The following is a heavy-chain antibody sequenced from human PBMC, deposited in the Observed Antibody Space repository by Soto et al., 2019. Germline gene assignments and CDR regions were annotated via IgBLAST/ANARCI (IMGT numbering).Heavy chain of an antibody. J-gene: IGHJ6*02. CDR3: ARGIVVVPAAPQGYGMDV. D-gene: IGHD2-2*01. Sequence: SVKVSCKASGGTFSIYAISWVRQAPGQGLEWMGGIIPIFGTANYAQKFQGRVTITADESTSTAYMELSSLRSEDTAVYYCARGIVVVPAAPQGYGMDVWGQGTTVTVSS. V-gene: IGHV1-69*13. CDR1: GGTFSIYA. CDR2: IIPIFGTA.